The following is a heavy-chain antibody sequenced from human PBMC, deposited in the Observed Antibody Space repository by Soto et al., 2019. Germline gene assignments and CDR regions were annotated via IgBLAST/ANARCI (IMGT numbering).Heavy chain of an antibody. J-gene: IGHJ3*02. CDR2: IYYSGST. CDR3: ARDPSYYDSSGSHPFDI. V-gene: IGHV4-30-4*01. CDR1: GGSISSGDYY. D-gene: IGHD3-22*01. Sequence: QVQLQESGPGLVKPSQTLSLTCTVSGGSISSGDYYWSWIRQPPGKGLEWIGYIYYSGSTYYNPSLKSRVTISVDTSKNQFSLKLSSVTAADTAVYYCARDPSYYDSSGSHPFDIWGQGTMVTVSS.